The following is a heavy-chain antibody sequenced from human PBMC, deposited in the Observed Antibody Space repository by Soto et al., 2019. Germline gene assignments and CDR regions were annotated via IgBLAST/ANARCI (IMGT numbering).Heavy chain of an antibody. CDR2: TSGSGTYI. CDR3: ARDRQSTPWYAADY. V-gene: IGHV3-21*01. Sequence: GGSLRLSCEVSGFTFSSYCINWVRQAPGQGLEGVSSTSGSGTYIYYADSVKGRFTSSRDNAKNSLYLHMTRLRDEDTALYYCARDRQSTPWYAADYWGQGSLVTVSS. J-gene: IGHJ4*02. D-gene: IGHD6-13*01. CDR1: GFTFSSYC.